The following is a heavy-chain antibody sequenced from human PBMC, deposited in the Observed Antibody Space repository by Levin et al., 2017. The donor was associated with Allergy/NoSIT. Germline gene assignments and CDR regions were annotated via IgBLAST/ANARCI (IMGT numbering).Heavy chain of an antibody. CDR1: GFTFSDYS. CDR2: ITSSSGHT. J-gene: IGHJ5*02. CDR3: ARGSDDHTSNWFDP. V-gene: IGHV3-21*01. D-gene: IGHD1-14*01. Sequence: GGSLRLSCAASGFTFSDYSMCWVRQAPGRGLEWVSCITSSSGHTYYADSVKDRFTISRDNAKNSLFLQMHSLRAADPAVYYVARGSDDHTSNWFDPWGQGTLVTVSS.